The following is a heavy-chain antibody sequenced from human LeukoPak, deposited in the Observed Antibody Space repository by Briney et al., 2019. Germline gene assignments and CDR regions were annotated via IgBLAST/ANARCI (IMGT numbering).Heavy chain of an antibody. Sequence: GGSLRLSCAASGFTFSHYTINWARQAPGKGLEWVSSISGTSRYIYYADSVKGRFTISRDNAKNSVYLQMNSLRAEDSAVYYCARDADQSCGGDCRIYWYFDLWGRGTLVTVSS. CDR1: GFTFSHYT. J-gene: IGHJ2*01. D-gene: IGHD2-21*02. CDR2: ISGTSRYI. CDR3: ARDADQSCGGDCRIYWYFDL. V-gene: IGHV3-21*01.